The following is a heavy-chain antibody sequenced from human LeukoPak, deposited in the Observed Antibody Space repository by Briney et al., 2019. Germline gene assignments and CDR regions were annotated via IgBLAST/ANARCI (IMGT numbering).Heavy chain of an antibody. CDR2: IYYSGSP. J-gene: IGHJ5*02. Sequence: SETLSLTCTVSGGSISSSSYYWGWIRQPPGKGLEWIGSIYYSGSPYYNPSLKSRVTISVDTSKNQFSLKLSSVTAADTAVYYCARVPVNIWENWFDPWGQGTLVTVSS. V-gene: IGHV4-39*07. D-gene: IGHD1-26*01. CDR1: GGSISSSSYY. CDR3: ARVPVNIWENWFDP.